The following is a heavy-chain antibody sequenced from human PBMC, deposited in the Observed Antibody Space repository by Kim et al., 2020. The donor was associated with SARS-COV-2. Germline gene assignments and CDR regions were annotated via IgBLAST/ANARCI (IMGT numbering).Heavy chain of an antibody. CDR2: IYHSGST. J-gene: IGHJ3*02. D-gene: IGHD6-19*01. V-gene: IGHV4-4*02. Sequence: SETLSLTCAVSGGSISSSNWWSWVRQPPGKGLEWIGEIYHSGSTNYNPSLKSRVTISVDKSKNQFSLKLSSVTAADTAVYYCARDRDSSGWYYAFDIWGQGTMVTVSS. CDR3: ARDRDSSGWYYAFDI. CDR1: GGSISSSNW.